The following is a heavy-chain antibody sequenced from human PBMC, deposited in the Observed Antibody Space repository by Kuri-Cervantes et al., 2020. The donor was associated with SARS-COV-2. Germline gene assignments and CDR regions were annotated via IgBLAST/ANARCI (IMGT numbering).Heavy chain of an antibody. CDR1: GFTLTSRW. Sequence: GGSLRLSCEASGFTLTSRWMAWFRQAPGKGLEWVAAIKADGGEIVYVDSAKCRFTISRDTYKNTLYLQMNSLRAEDTAIYYCAKDLGRPNWFDPWGQGTLVTVSS. J-gene: IGHJ5*02. CDR3: AKDLGRPNWFDP. CDR2: IKADGGEI. V-gene: IGHV3-7*03.